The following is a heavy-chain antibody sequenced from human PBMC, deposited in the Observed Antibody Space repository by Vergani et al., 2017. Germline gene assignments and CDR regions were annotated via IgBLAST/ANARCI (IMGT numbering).Heavy chain of an antibody. CDR1: GITFNHYA. Sequence: EVQLLESGGDLVQPGGSLRLSCAASGITFNHYATNWVPQAPGKGLECVSGISVSVGSTYYAGPVKGRFTIPRDSSKNTLYLQMNSLSAGDTAVYYCAKANPRNSGYDYLYYYHAMDVWGQGTTVTVSS. V-gene: IGHV3-23*01. CDR3: AKANPRNSGYDYLYYYHAMDV. J-gene: IGHJ6*02. CDR2: ISVSVGST. D-gene: IGHD5-12*01.